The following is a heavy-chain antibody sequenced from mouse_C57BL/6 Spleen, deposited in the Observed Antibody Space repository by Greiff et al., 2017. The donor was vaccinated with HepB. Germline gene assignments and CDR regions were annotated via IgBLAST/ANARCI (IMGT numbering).Heavy chain of an antibody. D-gene: IGHD2-5*01. Sequence: VQRVEAGPGLVAPSQSLSITCTVSGFSLTSYGVHWVRQPPGKGLEWLVVIWSDGSTTYNSALKSRLSISKDNSKSQVFLKMNSLQTDDTAMYYCARAFYSKGYAMDYWGQGTSVTVSS. CDR1: GFSLTSYG. CDR2: IWSDGST. V-gene: IGHV2-6*03. CDR3: ARAFYSKGYAMDY. J-gene: IGHJ4*01.